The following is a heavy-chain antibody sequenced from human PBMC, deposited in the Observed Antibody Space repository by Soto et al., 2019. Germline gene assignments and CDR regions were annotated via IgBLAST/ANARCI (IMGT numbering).Heavy chain of an antibody. CDR1: RFTFSSYW. Sequence: GGSLRLSCASSRFTFSSYWMHWVRQAPGKGLVWVSRINSDGSSISYADSVKGRFTISRDNAKNTLYLQMNSLRVEDTAVYYCARETGYSSGWRQDYWGQGTLVTVSS. CDR2: INSDGSSI. V-gene: IGHV3-74*01. J-gene: IGHJ4*02. D-gene: IGHD6-19*01. CDR3: ARETGYSSGWRQDY.